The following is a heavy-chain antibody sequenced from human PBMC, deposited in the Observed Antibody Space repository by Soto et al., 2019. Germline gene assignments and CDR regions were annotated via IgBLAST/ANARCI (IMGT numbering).Heavy chain of an antibody. CDR3: AMLGGWSGGSSGMDV. D-gene: IGHD6-19*01. CDR2: IRRKANIYTT. J-gene: IGHJ6*02. V-gene: IGHV3-72*01. CDR1: GLIFSDYH. Sequence: EVQLVESGGGLVQPGGSLRLSCAASGLIFSDYHMDWVRQAPGKGLEWVGRIRRKANIYTTEYAASVKGRFTISRDDSKNSLYLQMNSLKSEDTAVYYCAMLGGWSGGSSGMDVWGQGTTVTVSS.